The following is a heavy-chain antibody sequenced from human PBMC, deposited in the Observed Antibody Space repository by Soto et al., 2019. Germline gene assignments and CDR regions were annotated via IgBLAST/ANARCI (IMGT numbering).Heavy chain of an antibody. V-gene: IGHV3-23*01. Sequence: EVQLLESGGGLVQPGGSLRLSCAASGFIFSSYAMSWVRQAPGKGLEWVSAITNSGGDTYYADSVKGRFTISRDNSKNRLYLQMNSLRAEDTAVYYCAKVQGRGYYGGYWGQGTLVTVSS. J-gene: IGHJ4*02. CDR3: AKVQGRGYYGGY. CDR2: ITNSGGDT. D-gene: IGHD4-17*01. CDR1: GFIFSSYA.